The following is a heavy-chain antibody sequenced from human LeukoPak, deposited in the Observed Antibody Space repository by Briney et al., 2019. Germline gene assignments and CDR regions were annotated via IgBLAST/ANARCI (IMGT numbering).Heavy chain of an antibody. V-gene: IGHV3-23*01. D-gene: IGHD6-19*01. CDR2: IIETGASP. CDR3: ARRGAGSGGLDY. Sequence: PGGSLRLSCAASGFSFSLYAMNWVRQAPGKGLEWVSTIIETGASPYYADSVRGRFTVSRDSSKTMFYLQMNSLRAEDTAIYYCARRGAGSGGLDYWGQGTLVTVSS. J-gene: IGHJ4*02. CDR1: GFSFSLYA.